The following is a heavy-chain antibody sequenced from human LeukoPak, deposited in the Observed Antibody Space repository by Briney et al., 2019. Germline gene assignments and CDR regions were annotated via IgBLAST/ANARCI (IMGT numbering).Heavy chain of an antibody. CDR1: GGSISSSSYY. CDR2: IYHSGST. J-gene: IGHJ6*03. D-gene: IGHD2-2*02. V-gene: IGHV4-39*07. Sequence: SETLSLTCTVSGGSISSSSYYWGWIRQPPGKGLEWIGSIYHSGSTYYNPSLKSRLTISVDTSKNQFSLKLTSVTAADTAVYYCASAHCSSTSCYSGYYYYYYMDVWGKGTTVTVSS. CDR3: ASAHCSSTSCYSGYYYYYYMDV.